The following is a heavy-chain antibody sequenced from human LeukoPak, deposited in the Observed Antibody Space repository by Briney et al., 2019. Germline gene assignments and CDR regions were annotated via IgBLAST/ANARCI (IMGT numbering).Heavy chain of an antibody. CDR2: IYYSGST. J-gene: IGHJ3*02. CDR3: ARTGLVGYAFDI. CDR1: GVSISSYY. D-gene: IGHD2-2*01. V-gene: IGHV4-59*01. Sequence: SSETLSLTCTVSGVSISSYYWSWIRQPPGKGLEWIGYIYYSGSTNYNPSLKSRVTISVDTSKNQFSLKLSSVTAADTAVYYCARTGLVGYAFDIWGQGTMVTVSS.